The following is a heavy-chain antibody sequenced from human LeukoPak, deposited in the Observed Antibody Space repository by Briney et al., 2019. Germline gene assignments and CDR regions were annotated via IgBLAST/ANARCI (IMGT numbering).Heavy chain of an antibody. CDR2: TNYRSKWYN. J-gene: IGHJ3*02. V-gene: IGHV6-1*01. D-gene: IGHD4-11*01. Sequence: SQTLSLTCAISVDSVSSNSAAWNWIRQSPSRGLEWLGRTNYRSKWYNDYAVSVKSRITINPDTSKNQFSLQLNSVTPEDTAVYHCARGLATVTSRGAFDIWGQGTMVTVSS. CDR3: ARGLATVTSRGAFDI. CDR1: VDSVSSNSAA.